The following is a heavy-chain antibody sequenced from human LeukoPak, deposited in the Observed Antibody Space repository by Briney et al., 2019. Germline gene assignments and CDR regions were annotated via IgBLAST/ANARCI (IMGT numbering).Heavy chain of an antibody. Sequence: ASVKVSCKASGYTSTGYFLHWVRQAPGQGLEWMGWINPNSGGTNFAQQFQGRVTMTRDTSISTAYMEPSRLRSDDTAVYYCARYWSDGDYWGQGTLVTVSS. CDR3: ARYWSDGDY. J-gene: IGHJ4*02. D-gene: IGHD3-3*01. CDR2: INPNSGGT. V-gene: IGHV1-2*02. CDR1: GYTSTGYF.